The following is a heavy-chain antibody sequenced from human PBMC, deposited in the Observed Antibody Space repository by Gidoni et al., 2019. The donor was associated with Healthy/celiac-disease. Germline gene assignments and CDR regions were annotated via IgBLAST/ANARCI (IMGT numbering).Heavy chain of an antibody. CDR1: GFTLSSYG. CDR3: AREYSSSWPNDY. J-gene: IGHJ4*02. Sequence: QVQLVESGGGVSQPGRSLRLSCDASGFTLSSYGMHWVRQAPGKGLEWVAVIWYDGSNKYYADSVKGRFTISRDNSKNTLYLQMNSLRAEDTAVYYCAREYSSSWPNDYWGQGTLVTVSS. V-gene: IGHV3-33*01. D-gene: IGHD6-13*01. CDR2: IWYDGSNK.